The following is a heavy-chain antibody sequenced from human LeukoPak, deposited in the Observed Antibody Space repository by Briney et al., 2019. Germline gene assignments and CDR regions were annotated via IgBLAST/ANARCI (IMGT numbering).Heavy chain of an antibody. CDR3: ARGADSSGYYSIFYFDY. J-gene: IGHJ4*02. CDR1: GGSISSYY. Sequence: SETLSLTCTVSGGSISSYYWNWIRQPPGKGLEWIGYIYYSGSTNYNPPLKSRVTISVDTSKNQFSLKLSSVTAADTAVYYCARGADSSGYYSIFYFDYWGQGTLVTVSS. CDR2: IYYSGST. D-gene: IGHD3-22*01. V-gene: IGHV4-59*01.